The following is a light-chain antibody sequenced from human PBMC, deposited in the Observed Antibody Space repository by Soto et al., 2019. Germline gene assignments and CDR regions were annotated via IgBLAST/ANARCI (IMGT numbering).Light chain of an antibody. CDR2: DVS. J-gene: IGLJ2*01. CDR3: SSYTSINTHVI. Sequence: QSALTQPASVSGSPGQSITISCTGTSSDVGDYNYVSWYQQHPGKAPKLMIFDVSNRPSGVSNRFSGSKSGNTASLTISGLQAEDEADYYCSSYTSINTHVIFGGGTKLTVL. V-gene: IGLV2-14*01. CDR1: SSDVGDYNY.